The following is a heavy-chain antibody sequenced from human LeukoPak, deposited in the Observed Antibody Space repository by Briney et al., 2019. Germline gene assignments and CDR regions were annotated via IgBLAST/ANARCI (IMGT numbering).Heavy chain of an antibody. D-gene: IGHD3-16*01. CDR2: INPVGCGT. CDR3: ERDFRATFGGVMASAFDY. Sequence: ASVRVSCEASGYTFTDHYMHWVRQAPGQGREWGGIINPVGCGTTYAQHFPGRVTMTRDTSTSTVYMELRSLRSEDKAVYYCERDFRATFGGVMASAFDYWGQGTLVTVSP. CDR1: GYTFTDHY. V-gene: IGHV1-46*01. J-gene: IGHJ4*02.